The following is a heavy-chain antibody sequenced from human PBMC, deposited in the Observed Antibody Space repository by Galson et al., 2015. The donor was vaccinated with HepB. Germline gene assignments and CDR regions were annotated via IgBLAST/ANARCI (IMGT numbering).Heavy chain of an antibody. CDR2: TYYRSKWYN. CDR3: ARAPGLEYTLYYYGMDV. Sequence: CAISGDSVSSNSAAWNWIRQSPSRGLEWLGRTYYRSKWYNDYAVSVKSRITINPDTSKNQFSLQLNSVTPEDTAVYYCARAPGLEYTLYYYGMDVWGQGTTVTVSS. D-gene: IGHD3-3*01. V-gene: IGHV6-1*01. CDR1: GDSVSSNSAA. J-gene: IGHJ6*02.